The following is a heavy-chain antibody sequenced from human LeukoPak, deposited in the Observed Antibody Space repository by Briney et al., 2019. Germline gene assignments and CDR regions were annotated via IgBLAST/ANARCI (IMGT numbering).Heavy chain of an antibody. Sequence: GGSLRLSCTASGFTFTNAWMMWVRQAPGKGLEWLGRIKTKADGGTTDYAAPVKGRFTISRDDSKSTLYLQMSSLKTEDTAVYFCTTPPKVKYWGRGTMVTVSS. CDR1: GFTFTNAW. J-gene: IGHJ4*02. D-gene: IGHD5-18*01. V-gene: IGHV3-15*01. CDR2: IKTKADGGTT. CDR3: TTPPKVKY.